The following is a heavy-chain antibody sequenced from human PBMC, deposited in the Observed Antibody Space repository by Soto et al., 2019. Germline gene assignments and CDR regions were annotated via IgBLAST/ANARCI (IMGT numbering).Heavy chain of an antibody. Sequence: GSLRLSCAASGFTFSSYGMHWVRQAPGKGLEWVAVIWYDGSNKYYADSVKGRFTISRDNSKNTLYLQMNSLRAEDTAVYYCARDKASVAAGLYPGAFDIWGQGTMVTVSS. V-gene: IGHV3-33*01. D-gene: IGHD6-13*01. CDR1: GFTFSSYG. CDR3: ARDKASVAAGLYPGAFDI. J-gene: IGHJ3*02. CDR2: IWYDGSNK.